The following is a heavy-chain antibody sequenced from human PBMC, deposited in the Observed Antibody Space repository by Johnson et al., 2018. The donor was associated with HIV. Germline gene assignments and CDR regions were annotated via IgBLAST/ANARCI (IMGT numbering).Heavy chain of an antibody. D-gene: IGHD6-13*01. CDR2: ISYDGSNK. J-gene: IGHJ3*02. CDR1: GYTFSSYA. CDR3: AKDWACIAAAQFDI. V-gene: IGHV3-30-3*01. Sequence: QVQLVESGGGLVQPGGSLRLSCAASGYTFSSYAMHWVRQAPGKGLEWVAVISYDGSNKYYADSGKGRFTISRDNSKNTLYLQMNSLRAEDTAVYYCAKDWACIAAAQFDIWGQGTMVTVSS.